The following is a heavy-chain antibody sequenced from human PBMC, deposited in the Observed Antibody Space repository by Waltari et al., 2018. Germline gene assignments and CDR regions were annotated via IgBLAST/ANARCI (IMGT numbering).Heavy chain of an antibody. V-gene: IGHV4-59*01. CDR3: ARGTSYYYDSSGYYSGGMDV. CDR1: GGSISSYY. CDR2: IYYSGST. Sequence: QVQLQESGPGLVKPSETLSLTCTVSGGSISSYYWSWIRQPPGKGLEWIGYIYYSGSTNYNPSLKSRVTISVDTSKNQFSLKLSSVTAADTAVYYCARGTSYYYDSSGYYSGGMDVWGQGTTVTVSS. D-gene: IGHD3-22*01. J-gene: IGHJ6*02.